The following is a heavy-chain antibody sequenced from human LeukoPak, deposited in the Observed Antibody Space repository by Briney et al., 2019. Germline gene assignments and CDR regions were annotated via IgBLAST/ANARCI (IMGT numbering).Heavy chain of an antibody. CDR2: IRYDGSNK. D-gene: IGHD3-10*01. V-gene: IGHV3-30*02. CDR3: AKSSSWFGESMPDHFDY. CDR1: GFTFSSYS. Sequence: PGRSLRLSCAASGFTFSSYSLNWVRQAPGMGLEWVAFIRYDGSNKYYADSVKGRFTISRDNSKNTLYLQMNSLRAEDTAVYYCAKSSSWFGESMPDHFDYWGQGTLVTVSS. J-gene: IGHJ4*02.